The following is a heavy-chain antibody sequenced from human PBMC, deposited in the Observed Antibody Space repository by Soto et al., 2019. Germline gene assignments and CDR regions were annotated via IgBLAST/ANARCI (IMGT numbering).Heavy chain of an antibody. CDR1: EFTFSSYA. CDR3: AKSNTYCSGGSCSEYFQH. V-gene: IGHV3-23*01. CDR2: ISGSGGST. Sequence: WGSLRLSSAAAEFTFSSYAVSLVRQAPGKGLEWVSAISGSGGSTYYADSVKGRFTISRDNSKNTLYLQMNSLRAEDTAVYCCAKSNTYCSGGSCSEYFQHWGQGTLVTVSS. D-gene: IGHD2-15*01. J-gene: IGHJ1*01.